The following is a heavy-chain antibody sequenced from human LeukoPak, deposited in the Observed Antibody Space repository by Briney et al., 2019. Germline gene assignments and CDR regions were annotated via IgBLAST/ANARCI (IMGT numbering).Heavy chain of an antibody. CDR3: ARTYPEINDRSSWYLPAYYFDY. Sequence: PSETLSLTCTVSGGSISSYYWSWIRQVPGKGLEWIGYIYHSGSTNYNPSLKSRVSISVDTSENQFSLKLSSVTAADTAVYYCARTYPEINDRSSWYLPAYYFDYWGQGTLVIVSS. D-gene: IGHD6-13*01. CDR2: IYHSGST. J-gene: IGHJ4*02. CDR1: GGSISSYY. V-gene: IGHV4-59*01.